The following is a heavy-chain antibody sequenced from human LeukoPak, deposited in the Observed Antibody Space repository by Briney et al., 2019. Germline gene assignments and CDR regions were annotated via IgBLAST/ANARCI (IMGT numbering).Heavy chain of an antibody. V-gene: IGHV3-23*01. CDR2: ISGRGDST. CDR3: ARAVAVAGTDWYFDL. Sequence: PGGSLRLSCAASGFTFSSYGMHWVRQAPGKGLEWVSTISGRGDSTYYADSVKGRFTISRDNSRNTLYLQMNTLRAEDTAVYYCARAVAVAGTDWYFDLWGRGTLVTVSS. D-gene: IGHD6-19*01. CDR1: GFTFSSYG. J-gene: IGHJ2*01.